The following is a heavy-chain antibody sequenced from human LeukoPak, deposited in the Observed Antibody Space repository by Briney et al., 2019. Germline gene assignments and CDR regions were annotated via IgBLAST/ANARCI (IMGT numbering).Heavy chain of an antibody. CDR1: GYSISSGYY. D-gene: IGHD3-22*01. CDR3: ARHALEYYYDSSGYYYYYYYYMDV. J-gene: IGHJ6*03. CDR2: IYHSGST. Sequence: PSETLSLTCAVSGYSISSGYYWGWIRPPPGKGLEWIGSIYHSGSTYYDPSLKGRVTISVDTSKNQFSLKLSSVTAADTAVYYCARHALEYYYDSSGYYYYYYYYMDVWGKGTTVTVSS. V-gene: IGHV4-38-2*01.